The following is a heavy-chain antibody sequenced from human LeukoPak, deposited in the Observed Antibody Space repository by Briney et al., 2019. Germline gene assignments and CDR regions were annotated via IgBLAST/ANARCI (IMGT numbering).Heavy chain of an antibody. CDR2: ISYDGSNK. CDR3: ARVACGTSCIITPGGLAY. V-gene: IGHV3-30-3*01. J-gene: IGHJ4*02. D-gene: IGHD2-2*01. Sequence: PGRSLRLSCAASGFTFSSYAMHRVRQAPGKGLEWVAVISYDGSNKYYADSVKGRFTISRDNSKNTLYLQMNSLRAEDTAVYYCARVACGTSCIITPGGLAYWGQGTLVTVSS. CDR1: GFTFSSYA.